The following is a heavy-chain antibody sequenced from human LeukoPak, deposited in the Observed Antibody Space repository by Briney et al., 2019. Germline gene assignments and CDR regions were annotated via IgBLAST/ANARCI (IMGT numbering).Heavy chain of an antibody. CDR3: ARDIYGSGHGWFDT. CDR1: HVSISTCY. D-gene: IGHD3-10*01. CDR2: IHYSGST. Sequence: SDTLSLTCTVSHVSISTCYWSWIRQPTGKGLEWMGYIHYSGSTNYNPSLKSRVTISVDTSKKQLSLMLRSVTAADTAVYYCARDIYGSGHGWFDTWGQGRLVTVSS. J-gene: IGHJ5*02. V-gene: IGHV4-59*01.